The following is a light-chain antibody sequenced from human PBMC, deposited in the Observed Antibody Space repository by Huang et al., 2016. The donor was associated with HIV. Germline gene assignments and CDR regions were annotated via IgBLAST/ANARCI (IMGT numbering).Light chain of an antibody. J-gene: IGKJ4*01. Sequence: QLTQSPSSLSASVGDRVTITCRASQGISNTLAWYQQKPGKAPKLLIYDASSLQTGAASRFSGSGSGTDVTLTISSLQPEDCATYYCQQFNHYPLTFGGGTKVEIE. CDR2: DAS. V-gene: IGKV1D-13*01. CDR3: QQFNHYPLT. CDR1: QGISNT.